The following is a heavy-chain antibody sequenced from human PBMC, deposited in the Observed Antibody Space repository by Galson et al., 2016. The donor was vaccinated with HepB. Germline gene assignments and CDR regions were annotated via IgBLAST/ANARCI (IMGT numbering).Heavy chain of an antibody. CDR2: IYYTGST. D-gene: IGHD2-15*01. CDR3: ATRGYCSSTHCWFFDL. CDR1: GDSVNNARYY. Sequence: ETLSLTCVFSGDSVNNARYYWGWIRQSPGKGLEWIGSIYYTGSTYYNPSLQSRVTVSLDTSKKQISLKLRSVTAADTAVYYCATRGYCSSTHCWFFDLWGRGTPVTVSS. V-gene: IGHV4-39*01. J-gene: IGHJ2*01.